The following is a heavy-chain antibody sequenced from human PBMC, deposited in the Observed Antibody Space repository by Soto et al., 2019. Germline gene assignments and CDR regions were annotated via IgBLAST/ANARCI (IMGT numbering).Heavy chain of an antibody. D-gene: IGHD3-10*01. CDR1: GYTFSSYA. CDR3: ARSPDYYGSGTTPPLGY. CDR2: INAGNGNT. V-gene: IGHV1-3*01. J-gene: IGHJ4*02. Sequence: GASVKVSCKASGYTFSSYAMDWVRQAPGQRLEWMGWINAGNGNTKYSQKFQGRVTITRDTSASTAYMELSSLRSEDTAVYYCARSPDYYGSGTTPPLGYWGQGTLVTVSS.